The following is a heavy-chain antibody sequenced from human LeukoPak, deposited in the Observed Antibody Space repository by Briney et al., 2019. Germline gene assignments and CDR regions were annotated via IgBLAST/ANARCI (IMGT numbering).Heavy chain of an antibody. CDR3: ARVLAAARKISRCYLDY. Sequence: GGSLRLSCAASGFIFSSYSMSWVRQAPGKGLEWVSYISSSSSTIYYADSVKGRFTISRDNAKNSLYLQMNSLRAEDTAVHYCARVLAAARKISRCYLDYWGQGTLVTVSS. D-gene: IGHD6-13*01. CDR2: ISSSSSTI. J-gene: IGHJ4*02. V-gene: IGHV3-48*01. CDR1: GFIFSSYS.